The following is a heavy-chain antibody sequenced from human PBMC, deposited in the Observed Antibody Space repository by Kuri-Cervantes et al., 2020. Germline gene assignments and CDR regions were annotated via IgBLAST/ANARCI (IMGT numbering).Heavy chain of an antibody. D-gene: IGHD6-6*01. CDR3: GRRMGGSSAGY. V-gene: IGHV4-34*01. J-gene: IGHJ4*02. CDR2: IYHDGST. CDR1: GFTFSNAW. Sequence: GSLRLSCAASGFTFSNAWMSWVRQAPGKGLEWIGNIYHDGSTYYNPSLKSRVTISLDTAKNQFSLKMGSVTATDTATYYCGRRMGGSSAGYWGQGTVVTVSS.